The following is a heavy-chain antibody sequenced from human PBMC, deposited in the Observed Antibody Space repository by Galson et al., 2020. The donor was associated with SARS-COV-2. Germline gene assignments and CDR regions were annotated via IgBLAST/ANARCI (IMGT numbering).Heavy chain of an antibody. CDR2: INHSGST. Sequence: SETLSLTCALYEGSFSGYYWSWIRQPPGKGLEWIGEINHSGSTNYNPSLKSRVTISVDTSKNQFSLKLSSVTAADTAVYYCALERGYSGYVLAADTDYYGMDVWGQGTPVTVSS. D-gene: IGHD5-12*01. CDR1: EGSFSGYY. CDR3: ALERGYSGYVLAADTDYYGMDV. V-gene: IGHV4-34*01. J-gene: IGHJ6*02.